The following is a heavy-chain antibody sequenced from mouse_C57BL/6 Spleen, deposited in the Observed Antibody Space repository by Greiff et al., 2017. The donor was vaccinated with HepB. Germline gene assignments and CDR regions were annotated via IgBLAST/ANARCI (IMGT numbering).Heavy chain of an antibody. J-gene: IGHJ3*01. Sequence: VQLQQSGAELVKPGASVKLSCTASGFNIKDYYMHWVKQRTEQGLEWIGRIDPEDGETKYAPKFQGKATITADTSSNTAYLQLSSLTSEDTAVYYCASPGGLRPRFAYWGQGTLVTVSA. CDR1: GFNIKDYY. V-gene: IGHV14-2*01. D-gene: IGHD2-4*01. CDR2: IDPEDGET. CDR3: ASPGGLRPRFAY.